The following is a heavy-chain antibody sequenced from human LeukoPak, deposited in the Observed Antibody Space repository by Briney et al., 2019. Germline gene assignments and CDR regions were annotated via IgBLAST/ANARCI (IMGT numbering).Heavy chain of an antibody. CDR2: ISSGSSTI. CDR1: GFTFSTYR. Sequence: QSGGSLRPSCAVSGFTFSTYRMNWVRQAPGKGLEWVSNISSGSSTIHYADSVKGRFTISRDNAKNSLYLQMNSLRDEDTAVYYCARGGYYFDDWGQVTLVTVSS. V-gene: IGHV3-48*02. CDR3: ARGGYYFDD. D-gene: IGHD5-12*01. J-gene: IGHJ4*02.